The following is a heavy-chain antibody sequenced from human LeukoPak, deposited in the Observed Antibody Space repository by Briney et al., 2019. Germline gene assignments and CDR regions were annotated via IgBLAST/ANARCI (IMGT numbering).Heavy chain of an antibody. CDR1: GKSFTYYY. V-gene: IGHV4-34*01. CDR2: INHSGST. Sequence: SETLSLTCAVSGKSFTYYYWSWIRQTPGKGLEWIGEINHSGSTYYNPSLKSRVTISVDTSKNQFSLKLSSVTAADTAVYYCARDQGSIILGYFDYWGQGTLVTVSS. J-gene: IGHJ4*02. CDR3: ARDQGSIILGYFDY. D-gene: IGHD1-14*01.